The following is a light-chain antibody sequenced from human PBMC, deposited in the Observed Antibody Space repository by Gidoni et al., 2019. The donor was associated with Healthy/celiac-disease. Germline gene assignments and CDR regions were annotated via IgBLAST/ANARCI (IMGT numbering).Light chain of an antibody. Sequence: EIVMTQSPASLSVSPGARATLSCRASQSGSSNLAWYQQKPGQAPRLLIYGASNRDTGIPARFSGSGAGTEFTLTISSLQSEDFAVYYCQQYNNWPPWTFGQGTKVEIK. J-gene: IGKJ1*01. V-gene: IGKV3-15*01. CDR2: GAS. CDR3: QQYNNWPPWT. CDR1: QSGSSN.